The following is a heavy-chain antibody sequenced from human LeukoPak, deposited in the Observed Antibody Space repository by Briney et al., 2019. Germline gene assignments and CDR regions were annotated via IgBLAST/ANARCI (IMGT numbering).Heavy chain of an antibody. CDR2: ISSSSSYI. Sequence: PGGSLRLSCAASGFTFSSYSMNWVRQAPGKGLEWVSSISSSSSYIYYADSVKGRFTISRDNAKNSLYLQMNSLRAEDTAVYYCARGAYDYVWGGYRYTPGAFDYWGQGTLVTVSS. CDR3: ARGAYDYVWGGYRYTPGAFDY. J-gene: IGHJ4*02. V-gene: IGHV3-21*01. CDR1: GFTFSSYS. D-gene: IGHD3-16*02.